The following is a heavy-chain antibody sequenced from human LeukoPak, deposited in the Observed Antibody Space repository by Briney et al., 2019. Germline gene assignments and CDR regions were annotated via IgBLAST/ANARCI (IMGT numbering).Heavy chain of an antibody. Sequence: ASVKVSCKASGYTFISYGISWVRLAPGQGLEWMGWISGYNGNTNYAEKFQGRVTMTRDTSISTAYMDLRRLRSDDTAVYHCARDYSSSSGYFDYWGQGTLVTVSS. V-gene: IGHV1-18*01. D-gene: IGHD6-6*01. J-gene: IGHJ4*02. CDR2: ISGYNGNT. CDR3: ARDYSSSSGYFDY. CDR1: GYTFISYG.